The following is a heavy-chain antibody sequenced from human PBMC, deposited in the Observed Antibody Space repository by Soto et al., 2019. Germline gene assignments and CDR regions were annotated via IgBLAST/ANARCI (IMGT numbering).Heavy chain of an antibody. D-gene: IGHD2-2*01. CDR2: IYYSGST. Sequence: SETLSLTCTVSGGSISSYYWSWIRQPPGKGLEWIGYIYYSGSTNYNPSLKSRVTIPVDTSKNQFSLKLSSVTAADTAVYYCARDAIPAAIGHYAIYGMAVWGQGTTVTVSS. CDR1: GGSISSYY. V-gene: IGHV4-59*12. CDR3: ARDAIPAAIGHYAIYGMAV. J-gene: IGHJ6*02.